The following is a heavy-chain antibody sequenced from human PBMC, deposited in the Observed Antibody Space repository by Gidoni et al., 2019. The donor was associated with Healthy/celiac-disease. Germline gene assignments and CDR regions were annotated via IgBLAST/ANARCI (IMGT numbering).Heavy chain of an antibody. J-gene: IGHJ5*02. CDR1: GGTFSSYA. V-gene: IGHV1-69*04. CDR3: ARNHGYSSSRQFDP. D-gene: IGHD6-13*01. Sequence: QVQLVQSGAEVTKPGSSVKVSCKASGGTFSSYAISWVRQAAGQGLEWMGRIIPIFGIANDAQKFQGRVTITADKSTSTAYMELSSLRSEDTAVYYCARNHGYSSSRQFDPWGQGTLVTVSS. CDR2: IIPIFGIA.